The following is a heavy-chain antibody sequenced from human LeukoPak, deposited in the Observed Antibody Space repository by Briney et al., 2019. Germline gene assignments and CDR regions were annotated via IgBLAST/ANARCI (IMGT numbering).Heavy chain of an antibody. J-gene: IGHJ4*02. Sequence: GGSLRLSCAASGYTFSSYEMNWVRQAPGKGLEWVSYISSSGSTIYYADSVKGRFTISRDNAKNSPYLQMNSLRAEDTAVYYCARGAYYYDSSRAFDYWGQGTLVTGSS. CDR3: ARGAYYYDSSRAFDY. CDR1: GYTFSSYE. CDR2: ISSSGSTI. D-gene: IGHD3-22*01. V-gene: IGHV3-48*03.